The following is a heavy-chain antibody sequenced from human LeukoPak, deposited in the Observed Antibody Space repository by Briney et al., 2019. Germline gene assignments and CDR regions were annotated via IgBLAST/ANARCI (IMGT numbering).Heavy chain of an antibody. CDR2: ITPIIDSA. D-gene: IGHD1-26*01. V-gene: IGHV1-69*08. J-gene: IGHJ5*02. Sequence: SVTVSFTASGGTLNIHTFSWVRQAPGQGLEWMGRITPIIDSAKYAQNFQDRVSIIADKSTSTVYLELSSLRSEDTAVYFCARVNLRGSQYNWFDPWGQGTLVTVPS. CDR3: ARVNLRGSQYNWFDP. CDR1: GGTLNIHT.